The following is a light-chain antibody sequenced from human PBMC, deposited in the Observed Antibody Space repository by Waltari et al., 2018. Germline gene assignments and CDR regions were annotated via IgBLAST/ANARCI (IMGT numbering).Light chain of an antibody. J-gene: IGLJ2*01. V-gene: IGLV3-21*02. CDR2: ADS. CDR3: QVWDTTTDPRV. CDR1: NIGGKS. Sequence: SYVVTQPPSVSVAPGQTASITCGGNNIGGKSVHWYQQKPGQAPVLVIYADSDRPSGDPRLFSGSNSGNTATLTINSVEAGDEAAYYCQVWDTTTDPRVFGGGTKLTVL.